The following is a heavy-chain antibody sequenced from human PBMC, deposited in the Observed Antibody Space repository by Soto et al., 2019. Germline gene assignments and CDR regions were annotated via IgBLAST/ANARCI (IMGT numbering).Heavy chain of an antibody. D-gene: IGHD3-10*01. V-gene: IGHV4-30-2*01. Sequence: SETLSLTCTVSGGSITTPGYSWSWILQPPGKAPEWIGYVYHNGNAYPKPSLKSRVTISRDNSKKTLYLQMSSLTAEDSAIYYCARGSTDYHPGSRIFDFWGRGTLVTVSS. J-gene: IGHJ4*02. CDR1: GGSITTPGYS. CDR3: ARGSTDYHPGSRIFDF. CDR2: VYHNGNA.